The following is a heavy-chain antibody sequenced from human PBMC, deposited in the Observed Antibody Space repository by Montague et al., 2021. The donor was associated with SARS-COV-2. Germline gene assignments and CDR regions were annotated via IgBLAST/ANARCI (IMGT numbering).Heavy chain of an antibody. D-gene: IGHD6-6*01. CDR3: ARGRRIAASPSGGYFDL. V-gene: IGHV4-34*01. CDR1: DGSFSGYY. Sequence: SETLSLTCAVYDGSFSGYYWSWICKPPGKGQEWIGEINHSGSTNYNPSPKIRGTISVDTSKNQFSLKLSSVTAADTALYYCARGRRIAASPSGGYFDLWGRGTLVTVSS. J-gene: IGHJ2*01. CDR2: INHSGST.